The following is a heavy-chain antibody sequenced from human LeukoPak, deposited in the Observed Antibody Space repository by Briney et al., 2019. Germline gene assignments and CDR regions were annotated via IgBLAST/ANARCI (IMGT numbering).Heavy chain of an antibody. CDR2: ISGSGGNT. J-gene: IGHJ4*02. D-gene: IGHD6-6*01. V-gene: IGHV3-23*01. CDR1: GFTFSSYA. CDR3: AKGSHGYSSSSADY. Sequence: PGGSLRLSCAASGFTFSSYAMSCVRQAPGKGLEWVSVISGSGGNTYYTDSVKGRFTISRDNSKNTLYLQMNSLRVDDTAVYSCAKGSHGYSSSSADYWGQGTLVTVSS.